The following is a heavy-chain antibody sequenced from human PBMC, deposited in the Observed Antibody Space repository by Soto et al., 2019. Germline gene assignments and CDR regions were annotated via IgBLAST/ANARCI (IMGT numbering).Heavy chain of an antibody. D-gene: IGHD6-19*01. V-gene: IGHV4-59*01. CDR1: CAPITTYY. Sequence: SETLSLTCDVSCAPITTYYWIWIRQAPGKGLEWIGNVYHTGTTDYNSSLKSRVTISVDTSKNQFSLNMNSVTAADTAVYYCARRLFGSGWTLDSWGQGALVTVSS. J-gene: IGHJ4*02. CDR2: VYHTGTT. CDR3: ARRLFGSGWTLDS.